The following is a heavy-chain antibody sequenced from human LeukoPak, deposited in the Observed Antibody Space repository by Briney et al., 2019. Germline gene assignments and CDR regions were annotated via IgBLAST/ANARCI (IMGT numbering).Heavy chain of an antibody. CDR2: INPNSGGT. Sequence: ASVKVSCKASGYTFNSYYMHWVRQAPGQGLEWMGWINPNSGGTNYAQKFQGRVTMTRDTSISTAYMELSRLRSDDTAVYYCARDVNGYAPDYGGQETLVPVPS. J-gene: IGHJ4*02. D-gene: IGHD5-12*01. CDR1: GYTFNSYY. CDR3: ARDVNGYAPDY. V-gene: IGHV1-2*02.